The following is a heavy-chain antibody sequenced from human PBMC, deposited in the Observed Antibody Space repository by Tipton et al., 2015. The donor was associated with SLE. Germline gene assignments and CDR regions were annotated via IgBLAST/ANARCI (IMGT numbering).Heavy chain of an antibody. Sequence: SLRLSCAASGFTFRTYRMHWVRQAPGKGLVWVSRINSDGTSRDYADSVKGRFTISRDNAKNTLYLQMNSLRVEDTAVYYCVRDAVNFWSGYYSPSWFDPWGQGTLVTVS. V-gene: IGHV3-74*01. CDR3: VRDAVNFWSGYYSPSWFDP. CDR1: GFTFRTYR. CDR2: INSDGTSR. D-gene: IGHD3-3*01. J-gene: IGHJ5*02.